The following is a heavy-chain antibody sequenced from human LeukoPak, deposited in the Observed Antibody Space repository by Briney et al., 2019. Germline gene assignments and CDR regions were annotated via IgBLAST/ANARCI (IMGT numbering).Heavy chain of an antibody. CDR1: GGTFSSYA. CDR3: ARGSYYGSSGSL. D-gene: IGHD3-22*01. CDR2: IIPIFGTA. J-gene: IGHJ4*02. Sequence: SVKVSCKASGGTFSSYAISWVRQAPGQGLEWMGRIIPIFGTANYAQKFQGRVTITTDESTSTAYMELSSLRSEDTAVYYCARGSYYGSSGSLWGQGTLVTVSS. V-gene: IGHV1-69*05.